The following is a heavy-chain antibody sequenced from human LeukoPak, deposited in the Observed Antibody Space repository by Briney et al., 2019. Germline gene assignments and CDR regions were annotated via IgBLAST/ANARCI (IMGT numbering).Heavy chain of an antibody. J-gene: IGHJ4*02. CDR3: AKHLNGTKSSDY. D-gene: IGHD1-7*01. CDR1: GFTFSNYA. V-gene: IGHV3-23*01. Sequence: PGGSLRLSCAASGFTFSNYAMRWVRQAPGKGVEWVSAITDSGGGTYYADSVKGRFTISRDNSENTLYLQMHSLRAEDTAVYYCAKHLNGTKSSDYWGQGALVTVSS. CDR2: ITDSGGGT.